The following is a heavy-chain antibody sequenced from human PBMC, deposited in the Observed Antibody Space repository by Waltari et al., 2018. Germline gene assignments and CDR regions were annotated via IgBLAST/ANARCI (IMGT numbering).Heavy chain of an antibody. Sequence: EVQLLESGGGLVQSGGSLRLSCAASGFTFNNFAMRWVRQAPVRGREWVSVISGGGGTTYYADSVKGRFTISRDNSKNTLYLQRNSLRAEDTAVYYCAKERDRGEGATPGVWGQGTLVTVSS. V-gene: IGHV3-23*01. CDR3: AKERDRGEGATPGV. D-gene: IGHD2-15*01. J-gene: IGHJ4*02. CDR2: ISGGGGTT. CDR1: GFTFNNFA.